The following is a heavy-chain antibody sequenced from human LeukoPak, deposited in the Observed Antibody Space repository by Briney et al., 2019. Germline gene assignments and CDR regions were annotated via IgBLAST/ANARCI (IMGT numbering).Heavy chain of an antibody. CDR1: GGSFSGYH. CDR3: ARGPVVVAATPYYYYGLDV. CDR2: INHSGST. J-gene: IGHJ6*02. Sequence: TASETLSLTCAVYGGSFSGYHWSWIRQPPGKGLEWIGEINHSGSTNYNPSLKSRVTISVDTSKNQFSLKLSSVTAADTAVYYCARGPVVVAATPYYYYGLDVWGQGTTVTVSS. D-gene: IGHD2-15*01. V-gene: IGHV4-34*01.